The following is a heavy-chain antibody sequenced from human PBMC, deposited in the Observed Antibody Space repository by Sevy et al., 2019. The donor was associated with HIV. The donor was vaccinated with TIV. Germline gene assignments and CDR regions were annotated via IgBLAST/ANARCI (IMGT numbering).Heavy chain of an antibody. CDR2: ISHDGNKK. D-gene: IGHD6-25*01. CDR1: EVTFSNYA. Sequence: GGSLRLSCAASEVTFSNYAMHWVRQAPGKGLEWVAVISHDGNKKYYADSVKGRFTISRDNSKNTLFLQMNSLRSEDTAMYHCARDTYTSGPLRIDHWGQGTLVTVSS. J-gene: IGHJ4*02. V-gene: IGHV3-30-3*01. CDR3: ARDTYTSGPLRIDH.